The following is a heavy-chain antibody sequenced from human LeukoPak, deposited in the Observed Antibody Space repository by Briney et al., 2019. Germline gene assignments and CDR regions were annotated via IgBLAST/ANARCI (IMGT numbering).Heavy chain of an antibody. V-gene: IGHV4-59*01. Sequence: PSETLSLTCTVSGGSISSYSWNWIRQPPGRGLEWIGFIYYTGTTNYNPSLKSRVTISIDTSKNQFSLKLSSVTAADTAVYYCARVAHDNSGYYYIDYWGQGTLVTVSS. J-gene: IGHJ4*02. CDR2: IYYTGTT. CDR3: ARVAHDNSGYYYIDY. CDR1: GGSISSYS. D-gene: IGHD3-22*01.